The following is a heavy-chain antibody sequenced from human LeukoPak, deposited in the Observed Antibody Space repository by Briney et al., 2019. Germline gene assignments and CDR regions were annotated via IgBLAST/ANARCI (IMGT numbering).Heavy chain of an antibody. CDR3: ARGTLNIPGEHGAFDY. Sequence: PGGSLRLSCAASGFTFSSYGMHWVRQAPGKGLEWVAVISYDGSNKYYADSVKGRFTISRDNPKNTLYLQMNSLRAEDTAVYYCARGTLNIPGEHGAFDYWGQGTLVTVSS. V-gene: IGHV3-30*03. CDR2: ISYDGSNK. D-gene: IGHD1-14*01. J-gene: IGHJ4*02. CDR1: GFTFSSYG.